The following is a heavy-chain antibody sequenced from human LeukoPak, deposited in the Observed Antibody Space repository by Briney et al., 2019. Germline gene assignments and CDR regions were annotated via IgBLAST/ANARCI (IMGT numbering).Heavy chain of an antibody. Sequence: SETLSLTCTVSGGSTSSYYWSWIRQPPGKGLEWIGYIYYSGSTNYNPSLKSRVTISVDTSKNQFSLKLSSVTAADTAVYYCTRAQYYDSSGYYYSAFDIWGQGTMVTVSS. CDR2: IYYSGST. CDR3: TRAQYYDSSGYYYSAFDI. CDR1: GGSTSSYY. V-gene: IGHV4-59*01. J-gene: IGHJ3*02. D-gene: IGHD3-22*01.